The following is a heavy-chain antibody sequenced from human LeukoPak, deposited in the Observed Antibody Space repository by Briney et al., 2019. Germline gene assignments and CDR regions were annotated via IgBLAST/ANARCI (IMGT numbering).Heavy chain of an antibody. D-gene: IGHD6-6*01. V-gene: IGHV3-23*01. J-gene: IGHJ3*02. Sequence: RGSLRLSCAASGFTFSSYAMSWVRQAPGKGLEWVSAISGSGGSTYYADSVKGRFTISRDNSKNTLYLQMNSLRAEDTAVYYCARIPRAARPPGAFDIWGQGTMVTVSS. CDR3: ARIPRAARPPGAFDI. CDR1: GFTFSSYA. CDR2: ISGSGGST.